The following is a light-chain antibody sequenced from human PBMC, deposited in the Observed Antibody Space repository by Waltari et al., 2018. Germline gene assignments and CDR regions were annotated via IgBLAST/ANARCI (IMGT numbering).Light chain of an antibody. V-gene: IGLV2-14*03. CDR2: DFA. CDR3: SSYSTTSAVV. J-gene: IGLJ2*01. Sequence: QSALTQPASVSGSPGQSISVSCKGTSSDVAGYKYVSWYQHPPGKAPKLLIYDFAKRPSGVSDRFSGSKTGNTASLTISGLRAEDEAFYYCSSYSTTSAVVFGGGTKMTVL. CDR1: SSDVAGYKY.